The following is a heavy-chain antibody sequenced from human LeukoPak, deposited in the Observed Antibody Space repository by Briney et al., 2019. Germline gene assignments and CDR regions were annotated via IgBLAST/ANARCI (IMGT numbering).Heavy chain of an antibody. Sequence: ASVKVSCKASGYTFTGYYMHWVRLAPGQGLAWMGWINPNSGGTNYAQKFQGRVTMTRDTSINTAYMELSSLRSEDTAVYYCARDNSVEDTAWWFDPWGQGTLVTVSS. CDR1: GYTFTGYY. D-gene: IGHD4-23*01. CDR2: INPNSGGT. V-gene: IGHV1-2*02. J-gene: IGHJ5*02. CDR3: ARDNSVEDTAWWFDP.